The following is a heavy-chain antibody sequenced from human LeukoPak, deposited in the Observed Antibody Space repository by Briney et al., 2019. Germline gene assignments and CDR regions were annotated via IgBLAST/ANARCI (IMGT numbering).Heavy chain of an antibody. Sequence: PSETLSLTCAVSGGSSYSHYWGWIRQPPGKGLEWIGDIYYKGNTNYNPSLKSRVTISLDTSKNHLSLTLTSVVAADTAIYYCMRRDTGWNYSDYCGQGILVTVSS. D-gene: IGHD6-19*01. CDR1: GGSSYSHY. J-gene: IGHJ4*02. V-gene: IGHV4-59*08. CDR3: MRRDTGWNYSDY. CDR2: IYYKGNT.